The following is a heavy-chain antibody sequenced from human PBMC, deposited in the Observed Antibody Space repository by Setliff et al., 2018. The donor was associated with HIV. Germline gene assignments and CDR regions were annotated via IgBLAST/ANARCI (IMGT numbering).Heavy chain of an antibody. D-gene: IGHD6-13*01. J-gene: IGHJ5*02. V-gene: IGHV1-69*13. Sequence: SVKVSCKASGGTFSSYVISWVRQAPGQGLEWMGGIIPIFGTANYAQKFQGRVTITADESTSTAYMELSSLRSDDTAVYYRARDFSGQQLVGGWFDPWDQGTLVTVSS. CDR3: ARDFSGQQLVGGWFDP. CDR1: GGTFSSYV. CDR2: IIPIFGTA.